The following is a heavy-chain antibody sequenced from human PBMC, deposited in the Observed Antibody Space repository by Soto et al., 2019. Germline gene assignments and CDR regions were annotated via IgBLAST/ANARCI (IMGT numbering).Heavy chain of an antibody. CDR2: INPNGGVT. D-gene: IGHD5-12*01. V-gene: IGHV1-2*04. J-gene: IGHJ6*03. CDR3: ARESGGATATLDYYYFYMDV. CDR1: GDSFNDYY. Sequence: QVQLEQSGAEVREPGASVTVSCRSSGDSFNDYYIHWVRQAPGQGFEWMGWINPNGGVTKYAQKFQGWVSMTRDTSIRTVYMQLSRLRSDDTAVYYCARESGGATATLDYYYFYMDVWGTGTTVTVSS.